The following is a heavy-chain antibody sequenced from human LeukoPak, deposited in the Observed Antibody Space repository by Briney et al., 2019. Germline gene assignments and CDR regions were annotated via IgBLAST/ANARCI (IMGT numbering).Heavy chain of an antibody. V-gene: IGHV3-48*03. J-gene: IGHJ6*03. CDR3: ARSEPYYDILTGLYYYYMDV. CDR2: ISSSGSTI. Sequence: PGGSLRLSCAASGFTFSSYEMNWVRQAPGKGLEWVSYISSSGSTIYYADSVKGRFTISRDNAKNSLYLQMNSLRAEDTAVYYCARSEPYYDILTGLYYYYMDVWGKGTTVTISS. CDR1: GFTFSSYE. D-gene: IGHD3-9*01.